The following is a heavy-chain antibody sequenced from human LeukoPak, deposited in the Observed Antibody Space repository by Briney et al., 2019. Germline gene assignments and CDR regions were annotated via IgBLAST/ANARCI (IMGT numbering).Heavy chain of an antibody. Sequence: PGGSLRLSCAASGFTFSSYAMSWVRQAPGKGLEWVSAISGSGGSTYYADSVKGRFTIPRDNSKNTLYLQMNSLRAEDTAVYYCAKGHVWPVTPLDYWGQGTLVTVSS. CDR2: ISGSGGST. D-gene: IGHD4-23*01. CDR1: GFTFSSYA. CDR3: AKGHVWPVTPLDY. J-gene: IGHJ4*02. V-gene: IGHV3-23*01.